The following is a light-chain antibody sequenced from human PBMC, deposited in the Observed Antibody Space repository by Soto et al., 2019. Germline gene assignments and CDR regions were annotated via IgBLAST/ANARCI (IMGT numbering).Light chain of an antibody. CDR2: DVS. J-gene: IGLJ1*01. Sequence: QSALTQPASVSGSPGQSITISCTGTSSDVGGYNYVSWYQQHPGKAPKLMIYDVSNRPSGVSNRFSGSKSGNTASLTISELQAEDEADYYCSSHTSSSTSYVFGTGTKVTVL. V-gene: IGLV2-14*01. CDR3: SSHTSSSTSYV. CDR1: SSDVGGYNY.